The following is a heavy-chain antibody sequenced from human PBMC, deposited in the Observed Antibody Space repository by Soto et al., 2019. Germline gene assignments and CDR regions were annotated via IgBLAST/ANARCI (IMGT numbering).Heavy chain of an antibody. CDR3: ARDAGSGWYHYYYYGMDV. J-gene: IGHJ6*02. D-gene: IGHD6-19*01. CDR1: GFTVSTDW. Sequence: GGSLRLSCAASGFTVSTDWMYWVRQAPGKGLEWVSVIYSGSNTYYADSVKGRFTISRDNAKNSLYLQMNSLRAEDTAVYYCARDAGSGWYHYYYYGMDVWGQGTAVTVSS. V-gene: IGHV3-66*01. CDR2: IYSGSNT.